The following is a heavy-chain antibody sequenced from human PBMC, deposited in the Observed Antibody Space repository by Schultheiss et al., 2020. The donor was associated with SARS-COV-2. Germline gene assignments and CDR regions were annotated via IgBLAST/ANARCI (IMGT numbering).Heavy chain of an antibody. CDR2: ISSSGSTI. J-gene: IGHJ4*02. V-gene: IGHV3-48*03. CDR3: ARAGRRDPFDY. Sequence: GGSLRLSCAASGFTFSSYEMNWVRQAPGKGLEWVSYISSSGSTIYYADSVKGRFTISRDNAKNSLYLQMNSLRAEDTAVYYCARAGRRDPFDYWGQGTLVTVSS. D-gene: IGHD5-24*01. CDR1: GFTFSSYE.